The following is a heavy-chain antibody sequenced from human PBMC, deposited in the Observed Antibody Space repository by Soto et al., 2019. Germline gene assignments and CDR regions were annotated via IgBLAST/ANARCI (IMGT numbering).Heavy chain of an antibody. CDR3: ARDRGQRVTGDYDY. V-gene: IGHV1-3*01. Sequence: QVQLVQSGAEVKKPGASVKVSCKASGYTFTTYDMHWVRQAPGQRLEWMGWINAGNGNTKYSQKFQGRVTITRDPSASTAYMELSSLRSEDTAVYYCARDRGQRVTGDYDYWGQGTLVTVSS. CDR1: GYTFTTYD. CDR2: INAGNGNT. D-gene: IGHD7-27*01. J-gene: IGHJ4*02.